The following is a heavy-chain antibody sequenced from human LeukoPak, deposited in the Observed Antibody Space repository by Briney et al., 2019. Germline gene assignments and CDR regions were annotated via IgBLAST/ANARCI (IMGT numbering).Heavy chain of an antibody. CDR3: AKASGTSGYYSRDAVDI. CDR1: GFTFSNYA. D-gene: IGHD3-22*01. V-gene: IGHV3-23*01. Sequence: GGSVRLSCAASGFTFSNYAMGWVRQAPGKGLEWVSAISCRGGSTYYSDSVKGRFTISRDNSKNTLYLQMYSLRAEDTAVHYCAKASGTSGYYSRDAVDIWGQGTMVTVSS. CDR2: ISCRGGST. J-gene: IGHJ3*02.